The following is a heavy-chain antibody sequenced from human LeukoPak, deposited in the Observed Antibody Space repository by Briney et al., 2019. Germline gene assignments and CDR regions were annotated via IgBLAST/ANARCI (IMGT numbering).Heavy chain of an antibody. D-gene: IGHD5-12*01. CDR3: ARSVRRWLRSWPLPYLDY. CDR2: INPNSGGT. Sequence: ASVKVSCKASGYTFTGYYMHWVRQAPGQGLEWMGWINPNSGGTTYAQKFQGRVTMTRDTSISTAYMELSRLRSDDTAVYYGARSVRRWLRSWPLPYLDYWGQGTLVTVSS. CDR1: GYTFTGYY. V-gene: IGHV1-2*02. J-gene: IGHJ4*02.